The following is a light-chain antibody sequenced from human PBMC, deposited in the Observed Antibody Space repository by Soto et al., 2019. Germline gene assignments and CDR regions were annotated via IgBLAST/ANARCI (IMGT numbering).Light chain of an antibody. CDR1: QSVSSNY. CDR2: GAS. CDR3: QQYGRSPLT. V-gene: IGKV3-20*01. Sequence: EIVLTQSPGTLSLSPGERATLSCRASQSVSSNYLAWYQQKPGQAPRLLIYGASSRATGISERFSGSGSGTDFTLTISSLEPEDSAVYYCQQYGRSPLTFGGGTKVEIK. J-gene: IGKJ4*01.